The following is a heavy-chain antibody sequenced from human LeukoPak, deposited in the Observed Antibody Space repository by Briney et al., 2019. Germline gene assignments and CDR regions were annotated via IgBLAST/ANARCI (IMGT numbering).Heavy chain of an antibody. CDR1: GFTVSSNY. Sequence: LRLSCAASGFTVSSNYMSWIRQAPGKGLEWVSYICESGRTIYYADSVKGRFTISRDNAKNSVYLQMNNLGAEDTAVYYCARDRLGDYDHSGYYDKWGQGTLVIVSS. V-gene: IGHV3-11*01. J-gene: IGHJ4*02. CDR3: ARDRLGDYDHSGYYDK. CDR2: ICESGRTI. D-gene: IGHD3-22*01.